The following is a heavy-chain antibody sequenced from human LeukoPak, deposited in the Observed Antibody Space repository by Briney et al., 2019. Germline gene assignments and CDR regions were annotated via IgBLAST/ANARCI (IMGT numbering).Heavy chain of an antibody. Sequence: PGGSLRLSCAASGFTFSNAWMSWVRQAPGKGLEWVGRIKSKTDGGTTDYAAPVKGRFTISRDDSKNTLYLQMNSLKTEDTAVYYCTTFLYDFWSGYYNYMDVWGKGTTVTVSS. CDR2: IKSKTDGGTT. D-gene: IGHD3-3*01. V-gene: IGHV3-15*01. CDR3: TTFLYDFWSGYYNYMDV. J-gene: IGHJ6*03. CDR1: GFTFSNAW.